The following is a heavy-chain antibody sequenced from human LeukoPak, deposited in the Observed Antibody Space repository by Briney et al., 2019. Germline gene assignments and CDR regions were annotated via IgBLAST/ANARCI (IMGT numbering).Heavy chain of an antibody. D-gene: IGHD2-8*02. V-gene: IGHV1-18*01. CDR2: ISAYNGDT. J-gene: IGHJ4*02. CDR1: GYTFASYG. Sequence: ASAKVSCKASGYTFASYGISWVRQAPGQGLEWVGWISAYNGDTRYAQHLQGRVTLTTDTSTGTAYMELRSLTSDDTALYYCARDTALIITPGGPDYWGRGTLITVSS. CDR3: ARDTALIITPGGPDY.